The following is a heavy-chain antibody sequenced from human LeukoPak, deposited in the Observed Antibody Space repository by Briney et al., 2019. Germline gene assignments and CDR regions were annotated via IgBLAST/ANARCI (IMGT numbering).Heavy chain of an antibody. CDR1: GDSVSSITAA. CDR2: TYYRSKWYS. CDR3: ARAAAYDFWSGYSRGFDY. D-gene: IGHD3-3*01. V-gene: IGHV6-1*01. Sequence: SQTLSLTCAISGDSVSSITAAWNWIRQSPSRGLEWLGRTYYRSKWYSDYAVSVRSRIIINPDTSKNRLTLQLISVTPEDTAIYYCARAAAYDFWSGYSRGFDYWGQGTLVTVSS. J-gene: IGHJ4*02.